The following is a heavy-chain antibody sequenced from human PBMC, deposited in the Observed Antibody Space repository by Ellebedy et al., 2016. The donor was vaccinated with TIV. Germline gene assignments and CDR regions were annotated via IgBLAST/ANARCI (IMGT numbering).Heavy chain of an antibody. CDR1: GGSISDSSYY. V-gene: IGHV4-39*01. CDR3: ARSLMIFSFDKCYFDF. J-gene: IGHJ2*01. CDR2: IFDTGST. D-gene: IGHD3/OR15-3a*01. Sequence: SETLSLTCTVSGGSISDSSYYWGWIRQPPGKGLEWIGNIFDTGSTYYNPSLKSRAIISVDTSKNQFSLNLSSMTAADTAVYYCARSLMIFSFDKCYFDFWGRGTLVTVSS.